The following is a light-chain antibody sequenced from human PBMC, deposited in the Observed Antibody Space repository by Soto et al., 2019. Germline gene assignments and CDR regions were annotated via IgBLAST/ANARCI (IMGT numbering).Light chain of an antibody. V-gene: IGKV1-33*01. CDR3: QRYDTHPALFT. CDR2: DAS. Sequence: DIQMTQSPSSLSASVGDRVTITCQASQDISNYLNWYQQKPGKAPKLLIYDASNLETGGPSRFSGSGSGTDSTFTISSLQPEDIAIAYCQRYDTHPALFTFGHGTQVEIK. J-gene: IGKJ3*01. CDR1: QDISNY.